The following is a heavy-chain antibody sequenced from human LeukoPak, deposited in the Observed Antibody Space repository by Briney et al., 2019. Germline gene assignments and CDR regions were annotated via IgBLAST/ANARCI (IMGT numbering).Heavy chain of an antibody. CDR2: IYTSGST. V-gene: IGHV4-4*07. Sequence: PSETLSLTCTVSGGSISSYYWSWIRQPAGKGLEWIARIYTSGSTNYNHSLKSRVTISVDKSKNQFSLKLSSVTAADTAVYYCARARSGYYDSSGYQAVYYYYYMDVWGKGTTVTVSS. D-gene: IGHD3-22*01. CDR1: GGSISSYY. CDR3: ARARSGYYDSSGYQAVYYYYYMDV. J-gene: IGHJ6*03.